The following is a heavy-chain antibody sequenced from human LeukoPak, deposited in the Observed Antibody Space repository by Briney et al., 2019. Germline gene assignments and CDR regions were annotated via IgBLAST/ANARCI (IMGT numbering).Heavy chain of an antibody. V-gene: IGHV4-30-2*01. CDR3: ARGAPYYYDSYYFDY. J-gene: IGHJ4*02. D-gene: IGHD3-10*01. CDR1: GGSISSGGYS. Sequence: SETLSLTCAVSGGSISSGGYSWSWIRQPPGKGLEWIGYIYHSGSTYYNPSLKSRVTISVDRSKNQFSLKLSSVTAADTAVYYCARGAPYYYDSYYFDYWGQGTLVTVSS. CDR2: IYHSGST.